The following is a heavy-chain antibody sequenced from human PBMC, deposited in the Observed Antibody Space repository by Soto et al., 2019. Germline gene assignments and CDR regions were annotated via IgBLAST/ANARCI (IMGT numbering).Heavy chain of an antibody. J-gene: IGHJ4*02. V-gene: IGHV4-59*05. CDR2: IYYSGST. CDR3: ASSGWWYFDY. Sequence: PSETLYLTCTVSGGSISSYYWSWIRQPPGKGLEWIGSIYYSGSTYYNPSLKSRVTISVDTSKNQFSLKLSSVTAADTAVYYCASSGWWYFDYWGQGTLVTVSS. CDR1: GGSISSYY. D-gene: IGHD6-19*01.